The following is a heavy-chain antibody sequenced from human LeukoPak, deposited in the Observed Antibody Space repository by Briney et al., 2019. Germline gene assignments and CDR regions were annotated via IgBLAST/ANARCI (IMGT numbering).Heavy chain of an antibody. D-gene: IGHD1-26*01. Sequence: GASVKVSCKASGYTFTSYGITWVRQAPGQGLEWMGWISADNGNTNYAQKLQGRVTMTTDTSTSTAYMELSSLRSEDMAVYYCARGPARSFNWFDPWGQGTLVTVSS. CDR1: GYTFTSYG. J-gene: IGHJ5*02. V-gene: IGHV1-18*03. CDR2: ISADNGNT. CDR3: ARGPARSFNWFDP.